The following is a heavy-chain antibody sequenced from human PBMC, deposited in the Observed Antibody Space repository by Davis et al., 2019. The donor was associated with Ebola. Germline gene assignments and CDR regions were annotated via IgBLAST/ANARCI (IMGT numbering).Heavy chain of an antibody. J-gene: IGHJ5*02. Sequence: GESLKISCAGSGFYVTKFLMNWVRQAPGRGLEWVSYISANRDDTFYTDSGRGRFTISRDSAKNLLFLQMDDLRDEDTATYYCARGLGYNWFAPWGQGAPVTVSS. D-gene: IGHD7-27*01. CDR1: GFYVTKFL. CDR2: ISANRDDT. V-gene: IGHV3-48*02. CDR3: ARGLGYNWFAP.